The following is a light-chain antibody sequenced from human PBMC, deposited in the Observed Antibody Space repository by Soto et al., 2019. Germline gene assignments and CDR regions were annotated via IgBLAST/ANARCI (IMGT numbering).Light chain of an antibody. CDR2: SHT. J-gene: IGLJ2*01. Sequence: QSVLTQPPSASGTPGQTIAISCSGGSSNIGSHTVNWYQQLPGTAPRLLIYSHTQRPSGVPDRFSGSKSGTSASLAISGLQSEYEGDYYCAAWDDSLNGVVFGGGTKLTVL. CDR1: SSNIGSHT. CDR3: AAWDDSLNGVV. V-gene: IGLV1-44*01.